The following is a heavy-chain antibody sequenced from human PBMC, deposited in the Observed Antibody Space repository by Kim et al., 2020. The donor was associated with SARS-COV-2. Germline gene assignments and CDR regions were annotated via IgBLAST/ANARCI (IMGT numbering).Heavy chain of an antibody. V-gene: IGHV1-2*02. CDR3: ARDSRYGDLSFDY. Sequence: ASVKVSCKASGYTFTGYYMHWVRQAPGQGLEWMGWINPNSGGTNYAQKFQGRVTMTRDTSISTAYMELSRLRSDDTAVYYCARDSRYGDLSFDYWGQGTLVTVSS. D-gene: IGHD4-17*01. CDR2: INPNSGGT. J-gene: IGHJ4*02. CDR1: GYTFTGYY.